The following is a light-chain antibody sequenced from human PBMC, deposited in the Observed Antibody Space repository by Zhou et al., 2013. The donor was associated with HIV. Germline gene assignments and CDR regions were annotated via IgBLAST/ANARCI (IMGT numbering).Light chain of an antibody. V-gene: IGKV3-11*01. J-gene: IGKJ4*01. Sequence: DIVLTQSPATLSLSPGERGTLSCRASQNIKTSLAWYQQKPGQAPRLLMYDASKRATGIPVRFSGSGSGTDFTLTISSLQSEDFAVYYCQQYNNWPPLTFGGGTKVEIK. CDR1: QNIKTS. CDR2: DAS. CDR3: QQYNNWPPLT.